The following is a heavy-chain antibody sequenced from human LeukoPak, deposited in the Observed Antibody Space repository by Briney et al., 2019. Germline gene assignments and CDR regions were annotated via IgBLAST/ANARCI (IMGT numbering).Heavy chain of an antibody. CDR2: IYYSGST. CDR1: GGSISSGGYY. V-gene: IGHV4-31*03. D-gene: IGHD1-1*01. Sequence: SETLSLTCTVSGGSISSGGYYWSWIRQHPGKGLEWIGYIYYSGSTYYIPSLKSRVTISVDTSKNQFSLKLSSVTAADTAVYYCASAQVQLERRSYSDYFDYWGQGTLVTVSS. CDR3: ASAQVQLERRSYSDYFDY. J-gene: IGHJ4*02.